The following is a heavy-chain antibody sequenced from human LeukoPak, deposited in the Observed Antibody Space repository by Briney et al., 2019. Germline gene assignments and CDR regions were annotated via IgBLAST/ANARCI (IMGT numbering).Heavy chain of an antibody. CDR3: ARNRDGYNSFDY. V-gene: IGHV4-4*02. J-gene: IGHJ4*02. Sequence: SETPSLTCAVSGGSISSSNWWSWVRQPPGKGLEWIGEIYHSGSTNYNPSLKSRVTISVDKSKNQFSLKLSSVTAADTAVYYCARNRDGYNSFDYWGQGTLVTVSS. CDR2: IYHSGST. CDR1: GGSISSSNW. D-gene: IGHD5-24*01.